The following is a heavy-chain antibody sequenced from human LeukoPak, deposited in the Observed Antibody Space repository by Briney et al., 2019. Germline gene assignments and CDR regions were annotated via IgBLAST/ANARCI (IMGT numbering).Heavy chain of an antibody. CDR2: INQRGST. CDR1: SGSFSGYF. CDR3: ARDEGYCSSTSCYNY. Sequence: SETLSLTCAVYSGSFSGYFWTYVRQPPGMGLEWIGEINQRGSTNYNPSLKSRVTMSVDTSKNQFSLRLSSVTAADTAVYYCARDEGYCSSTSCYNYWGRGTLVTVSS. V-gene: IGHV4-34*01. J-gene: IGHJ4*02. D-gene: IGHD2-2*02.